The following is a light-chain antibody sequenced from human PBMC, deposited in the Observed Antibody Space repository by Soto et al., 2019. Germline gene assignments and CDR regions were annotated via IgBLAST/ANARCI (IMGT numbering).Light chain of an antibody. CDR2: AAS. Sequence: EIVLTQSPATLSLSPGERATPSGRASRSFASANLPWYRHKPAQVPRLLIYAASSRATSLPDRFIGSGSGTDFTLTISRLEPDDSAVYYCHHYDSSPPYTFGQGTKLEIK. CDR3: HHYDSSPPYT. V-gene: IGKV3-20*01. CDR1: RSFASAN. J-gene: IGKJ2*01.